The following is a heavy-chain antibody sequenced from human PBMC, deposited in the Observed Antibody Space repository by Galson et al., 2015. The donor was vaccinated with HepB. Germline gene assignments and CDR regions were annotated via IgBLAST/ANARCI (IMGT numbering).Heavy chain of an antibody. CDR1: GYTFTSYG. Sequence: SVKVSCKASGYTFTSYGISWVRQAPGQGLEWMGWISAYNGNTNYAQKLQGRVTMTTDTSTSTAYMELRSLRSDDTAVYYCASYKDYYDSSGYLVDYWGQGTLVTVSS. CDR2: ISAYNGNT. CDR3: ASYKDYYDSSGYLVDY. J-gene: IGHJ4*02. D-gene: IGHD3-22*01. V-gene: IGHV1-18*04.